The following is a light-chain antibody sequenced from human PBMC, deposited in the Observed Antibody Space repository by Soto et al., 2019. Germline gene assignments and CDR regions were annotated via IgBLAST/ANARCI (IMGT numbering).Light chain of an antibody. CDR1: QRVSSH. CDR2: AAS. Sequence: EKVITQSPFTLSVSPGDTATLSCRASQRVSSHLAWYQQKPGQAPRLLIYAASTRATGIPVRFSGSGSETEFTLTIRSLQSEDFALYYCHQYNNWPWTFGQGTKVDIK. V-gene: IGKV3-15*01. CDR3: HQYNNWPWT. J-gene: IGKJ1*01.